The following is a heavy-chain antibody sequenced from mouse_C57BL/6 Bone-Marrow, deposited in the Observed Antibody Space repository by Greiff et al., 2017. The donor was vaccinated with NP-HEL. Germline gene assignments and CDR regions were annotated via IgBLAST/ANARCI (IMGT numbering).Heavy chain of an antibody. CDR3: AFYYDYDTYAMDY. V-gene: IGHV5-17*01. Sequence: EVMLVESGGGLVKPGGSLKLSCAASGFTFSDYGMHWVRQAPEKGLEWVAYISSGSSTIYYADTVKGRFTISRDNAKNTLFLQMTSLRSEETAMYYCAFYYDYDTYAMDYWGQGTSVTVSS. CDR2: ISSGSSTI. CDR1: GFTFSDYG. J-gene: IGHJ4*01. D-gene: IGHD2-4*01.